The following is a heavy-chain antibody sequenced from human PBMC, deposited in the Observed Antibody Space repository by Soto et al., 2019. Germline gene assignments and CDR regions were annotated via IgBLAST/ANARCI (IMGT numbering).Heavy chain of an antibody. D-gene: IGHD1-7*01. V-gene: IGHV3-30*18. CDR3: AKGNYDTLDY. J-gene: IGHJ4*02. CDR1: GFTFSSYG. Sequence: QVQLVESGGGVVQPGRSLRLSCAASGFTFSSYGMHWVRQAPGKGLEWVAVISYDGSNKYYADSVKGRFTISRDNSKNTLYLQMNSLRAEDTAVYYCAKGNYDTLDYWGQGTLVTVSS. CDR2: ISYDGSNK.